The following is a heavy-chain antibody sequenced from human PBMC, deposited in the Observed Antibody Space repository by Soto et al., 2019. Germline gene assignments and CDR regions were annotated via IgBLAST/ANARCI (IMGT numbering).Heavy chain of an antibody. J-gene: IGHJ4*02. CDR3: ARDPGRALIAVAGTDDY. CDR1: GGTFSSYT. D-gene: IGHD6-19*01. CDR2: IIPILGIA. Sequence: QVQLVQSGAEVKKPGSSVKVSCKASGGTFSSYTISWVRQAPGQGLEWMGRIIPILGIANYAQKFQGRVTITADKSTSTAYMELSSLRSEDTAVYYCARDPGRALIAVAGTDDYWGQGTLVTVSS. V-gene: IGHV1-69*08.